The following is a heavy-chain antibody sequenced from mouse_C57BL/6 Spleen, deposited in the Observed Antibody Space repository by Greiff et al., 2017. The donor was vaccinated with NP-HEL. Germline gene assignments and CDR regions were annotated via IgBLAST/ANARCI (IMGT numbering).Heavy chain of an antibody. CDR3: ARAISTYYSRGDCAMDY. J-gene: IGHJ4*01. CDR1: GYTFTSYW. D-gene: IGHD2-5*01. CDR2: IDPSDSET. Sequence: QVQLQQPGAELVRPGSSVKLSCKASGYTFTSYWMHWVKQRPIQGLEWIGNIDPSDSETHYNQKFKDKATLTVDKSSSTAYMQLSSLTSEDSAVYFCARAISTYYSRGDCAMDYWGQGTSVTVSS. V-gene: IGHV1-52*01.